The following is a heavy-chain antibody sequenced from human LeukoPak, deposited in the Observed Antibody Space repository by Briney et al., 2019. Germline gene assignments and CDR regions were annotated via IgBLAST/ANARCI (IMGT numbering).Heavy chain of an antibody. J-gene: IGHJ4*02. D-gene: IGHD3-22*01. CDR1: GDSISSSSRY. CDR2: IYYSGNT. Sequence: PSETLSLTCTVSGDSISSSSRYWGWLRQPPGKGLEWIGNIYYSGNTYYNPSLKSRVSTSVDTSKNQFSLKLSSVTAADTAVYYCAAYITMIVGLDYWGQGTLVTVSS. CDR3: AAYITMIVGLDY. V-gene: IGHV4-39*07.